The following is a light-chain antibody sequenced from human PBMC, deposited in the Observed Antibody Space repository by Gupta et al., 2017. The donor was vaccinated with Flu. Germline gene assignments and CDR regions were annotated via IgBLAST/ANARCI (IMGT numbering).Light chain of an antibody. J-gene: IGLJ3*02. CDR2: EVY. CDR3: ASYTDTGGRM. Sequence: TSSDGGHHNVVSWYQQHPGKAPKLIIFEVYNRPSGISNRFSGSKSGNTASLTVSSLQAEDEADYACASYTDTGGRMFGGGTKLTVL. V-gene: IGLV2-14*01. CDR1: SSDGGHHNV.